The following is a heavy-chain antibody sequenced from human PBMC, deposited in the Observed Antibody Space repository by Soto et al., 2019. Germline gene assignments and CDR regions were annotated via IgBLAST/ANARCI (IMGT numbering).Heavy chain of an antibody. V-gene: IGHV4-34*01. Sequence: LSLTCAVYGGSFSGYYWSWIRQPPGKGLEWIGEINHSGSTNYNPSLKSRVTISVDTSKNQFSLKLSSVTAADTAVYYCARDYSSSSYWGQGTLVTVS. D-gene: IGHD6-6*01. CDR3: ARDYSSSSY. CDR1: GGSFSGYY. J-gene: IGHJ4*02. CDR2: INHSGST.